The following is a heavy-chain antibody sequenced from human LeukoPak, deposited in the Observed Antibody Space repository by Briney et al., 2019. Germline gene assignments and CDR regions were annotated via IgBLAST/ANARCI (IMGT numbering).Heavy chain of an antibody. Sequence: GQSLTLSCAVSGFSVSSYWISWVRHAPGKGREWVANIKQDGSEKHYVDSVKGRLTIYRDNAKNSLYLQMNSLRVEDTAVYYCARDVFDYWGQGTLVTVSS. CDR1: GFSVSSYW. CDR2: IKQDGSEK. CDR3: ARDVFDY. V-gene: IGHV3-7*04. J-gene: IGHJ4*02.